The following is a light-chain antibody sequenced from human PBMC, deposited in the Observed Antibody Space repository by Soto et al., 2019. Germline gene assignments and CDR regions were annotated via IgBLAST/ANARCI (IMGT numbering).Light chain of an antibody. CDR1: QSVSSSY. CDR2: GAS. Sequence: EIVLTKTPGTLSLSPGAIDSLSCRASQSVSSSYLAWYQQKPGQAPRLLIYGASNRATGIPDRFSGSGSGTEFTLTISSLQSEDFAVYYCQQYNNWPWTFGQGTEVDI. J-gene: IGKJ1*01. CDR3: QQYNNWPWT. V-gene: IGKV3D-15*01.